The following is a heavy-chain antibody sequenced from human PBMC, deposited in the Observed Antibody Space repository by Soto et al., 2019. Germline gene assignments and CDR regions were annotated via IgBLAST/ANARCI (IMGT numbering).Heavy chain of an antibody. CDR2: VYYSGTT. V-gene: IGHV4-61*08. CDR1: GGSIDSGDYY. D-gene: IGHD4-4*01. Sequence: SETLSLTCTVSGGSIDSGDYYWSWIRQPPGKGLEWIGYVYYSGTTNYNPFLKSRVTLSLDKSKNQFSLKMNSVTAADTAVYYCASDVIAPPNYFDPCGQGTLVTVSS. J-gene: IGHJ5*02. CDR3: ASDVIAPPNYFDP.